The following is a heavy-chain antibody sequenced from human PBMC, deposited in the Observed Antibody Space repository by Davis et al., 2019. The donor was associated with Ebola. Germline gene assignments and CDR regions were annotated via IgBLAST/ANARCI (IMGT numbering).Heavy chain of an antibody. V-gene: IGHV3-9*01. CDR1: RFKFDDYA. CDR2: ITYNSDTI. Sequence: PGGSLRLSCAASRFKFDDYAMHWVRQAPGKGLEWISGITYNSDTIGYAENVKGQFAIARDNTDNSLSLQMNSLRPEDTAFYYCVKDVIGSSWYYFELWGRGTLVTVSS. CDR3: VKDVIGSSWYYFEL. D-gene: IGHD6-13*01. J-gene: IGHJ4*02.